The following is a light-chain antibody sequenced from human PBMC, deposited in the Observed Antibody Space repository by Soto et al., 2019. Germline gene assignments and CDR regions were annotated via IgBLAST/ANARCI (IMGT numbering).Light chain of an antibody. Sequence: QSALTQPPSASGSPGQSVTISCTGTSSDVGAYNYVSCYQQHAGKAPKLLIYEDTKRPSGVPDRFSGSKSANTASLTVSGLQDEEEADYYCSSFASRNTWVFGGGTKLTVL. V-gene: IGLV2-8*01. CDR3: SSFASRNTWV. J-gene: IGLJ3*02. CDR2: EDT. CDR1: SSDVGAYNY.